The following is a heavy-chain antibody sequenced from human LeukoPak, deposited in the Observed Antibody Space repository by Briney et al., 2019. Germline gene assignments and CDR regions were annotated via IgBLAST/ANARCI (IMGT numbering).Heavy chain of an antibody. CDR1: GFTFSSYA. CDR2: ISGSGGST. CDR3: AKGTIYDILTGYAPPIDC. J-gene: IGHJ4*02. V-gene: IGHV3-23*01. D-gene: IGHD3-9*01. Sequence: GRSLRLSCAVSGFTFSSYATSWVRQPPRKWIEWVSSISGSGGSTYYADSVKGRFTISRDNSKNTLYLEMNSLRAEDTAVYYCAKGTIYDILTGYAPPIDCWGQGTLVTVSS.